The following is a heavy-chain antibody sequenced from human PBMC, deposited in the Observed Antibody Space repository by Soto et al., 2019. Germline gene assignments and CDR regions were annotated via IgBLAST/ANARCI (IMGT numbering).Heavy chain of an antibody. CDR3: AKDPWGATVPYLCY. V-gene: IGHV3-23*01. CDR1: GFTFSSYA. J-gene: IGHJ4*02. CDR2: ISGSGGST. Sequence: EVPLLGSGGGLVQPGGSLRLSCAASGFTFSSYAMSWVRQAPGKGLEWVSAISGSGGSTYYADSVKGRFTISRDTSKNPLYLQMNSLRAEDTAVYYCAKDPWGATVPYLCYWGQGTLVTVSS. D-gene: IGHD4-17*01.